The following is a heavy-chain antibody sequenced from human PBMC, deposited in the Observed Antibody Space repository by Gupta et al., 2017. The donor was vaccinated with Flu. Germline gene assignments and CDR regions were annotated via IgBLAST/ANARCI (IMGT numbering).Heavy chain of an antibody. D-gene: IGHD6-19*01. J-gene: IGHJ4*02. CDR3: ARLPPKWGITVAKGDY. CDR1: GYSFTSYW. V-gene: IGHV5-10-1*01. Sequence: KGSGYSFTSYWISWVRQMPGKGLEWMGRIDPSDSYTNYSPSFQGHVTISANKSISTAYLQWSSLKASDTAMYYCARLPPKWGITVAKGDYWGQGTLVTVSS. CDR2: IDPSDSYT.